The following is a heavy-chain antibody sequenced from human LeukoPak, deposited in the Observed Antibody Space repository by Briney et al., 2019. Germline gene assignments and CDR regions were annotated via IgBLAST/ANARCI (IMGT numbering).Heavy chain of an antibody. CDR2: IQYDGSNK. J-gene: IGHJ4*02. V-gene: IGHV3-30*02. CDR1: GFTFSSYG. Sequence: GGSLRLSCAASGFTFSSYGMHWVRQAPGKGLEWVTFIQYDGSNKYYADSVKGRFTISRDNSKNTLYLQMNSLRTEDTAVYYCAKDSSGSSWYWDYWGQGTLVTVSS. CDR3: AKDSSGSSWYWDY. D-gene: IGHD6-13*01.